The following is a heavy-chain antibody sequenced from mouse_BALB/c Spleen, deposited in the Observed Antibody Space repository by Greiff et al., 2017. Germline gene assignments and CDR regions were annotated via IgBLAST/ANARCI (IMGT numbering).Heavy chain of an antibody. Sequence: VQLQQSGAELVRPGVSVKISCKGSGYTFTDYAMHWVKQSHAKSLEWIGVISTYYGDASYNQKFKGKATMTVDKSSSTAYMELARLTSEDSAIYYCARSVTTVDWYFDDWGAGTTVTVSS. V-gene: IGHV1S137*01. J-gene: IGHJ1*01. CDR3: ARSVTTVDWYFDD. D-gene: IGHD1-1*01. CDR2: ISTYYGDA. CDR1: GYTFTDYA.